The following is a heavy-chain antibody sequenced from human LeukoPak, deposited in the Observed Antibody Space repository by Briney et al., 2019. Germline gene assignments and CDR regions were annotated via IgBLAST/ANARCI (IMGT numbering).Heavy chain of an antibody. CDR2: IRYDGSNK. D-gene: IGHD6-13*01. Sequence: GGSLRLSCAASGFTFSSYWMSWVRQAPGKGLEWVAFIRYDGSNKYYADSGKGRFTISRDNSKNTLYLQMNSLRAEDTAVYYCAKNIAAAVSDWFDPWGQGTLVTVSS. CDR3: AKNIAAAVSDWFDP. CDR1: GFTFSSYW. V-gene: IGHV3-30*02. J-gene: IGHJ5*02.